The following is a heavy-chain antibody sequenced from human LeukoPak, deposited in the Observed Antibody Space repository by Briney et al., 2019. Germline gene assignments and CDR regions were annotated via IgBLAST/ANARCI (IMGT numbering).Heavy chain of an antibody. CDR2: IKSKTDCGTT. J-gene: IGHJ4*02. Sequence: GGSLRLPCAASGFTFSNAWMSWVRQAPGQGLEWVGRIKSKTDCGTTDYAAPVKGRFTISRDDSKNTLYLQMNSLKTEDTAVYYCTTPAGIAAAGLFDYWGQGTLVTVSS. CDR1: GFTFSNAW. CDR3: TTPAGIAAAGLFDY. D-gene: IGHD6-13*01. V-gene: IGHV3-15*01.